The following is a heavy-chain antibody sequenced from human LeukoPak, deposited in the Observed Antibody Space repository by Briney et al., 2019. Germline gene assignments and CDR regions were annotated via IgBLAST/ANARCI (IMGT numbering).Heavy chain of an antibody. CDR2: IYYSGSST. CDR3: ARQGHKLTLVDYYGMDV. V-gene: IGHV4-59*08. D-gene: IGHD1-26*01. CDR1: GGPINSDY. Sequence: SETLSLNCTVSGGPINSDYWSWVRQSPGKGLEWIGYIYYSGSSTNYNPSLKSRVTISVDRSKNQFSLKLNSVTAADTAVYYCARQGHKLTLVDYYGMDVWGQGTTVTVSS. J-gene: IGHJ6*02.